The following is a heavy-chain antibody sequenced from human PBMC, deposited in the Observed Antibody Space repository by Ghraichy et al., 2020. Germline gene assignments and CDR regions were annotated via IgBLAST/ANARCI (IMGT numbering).Heavy chain of an antibody. CDR3: AKDSTEFGDYVVDH. V-gene: IGHV3-23*01. J-gene: IGHJ4*02. Sequence: LSLTCAASGFTFTNYAMNWVRQTPGLGLQWVSVISGSGDNTHYVDSVKGRFTISRDNSNNTLYLQMHSLRAEDTAVYYCAKDSTEFGDYVVDHWGQGTLVTVSS. CDR1: GFTFTNYA. D-gene: IGHD4-17*01. CDR2: ISGSGDNT.